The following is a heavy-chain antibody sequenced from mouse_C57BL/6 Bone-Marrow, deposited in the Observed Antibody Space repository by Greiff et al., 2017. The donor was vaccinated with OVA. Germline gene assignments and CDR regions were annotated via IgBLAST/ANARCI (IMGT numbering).Heavy chain of an antibody. CDR3: ASSYDWYFDV. Sequence: VQLQQPGAELVRPGTSVKLSCKASGYTFTSYWMHWVKQRPGQGLEWIGVIDPSDSYTNYNQKFKGKATLTVDTSSSTAYMQLSSLTSEDSAVYYCASSYDWYFDVWGTGTTVTVSS. D-gene: IGHD1-1*01. CDR2: IDPSDSYT. V-gene: IGHV1-59*01. J-gene: IGHJ1*03. CDR1: GYTFTSYW.